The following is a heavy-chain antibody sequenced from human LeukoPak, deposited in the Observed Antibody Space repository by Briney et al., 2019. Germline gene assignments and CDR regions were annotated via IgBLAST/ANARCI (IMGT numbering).Heavy chain of an antibody. Sequence: ASVKVSCKASGYTFTSYDINWVRQATGQGLEWMGWINTNTGNPTYAQGFTGRFVFSLDTSVSTAYLQISSLKAEDTAVYYCARGDKDRSGELSTGVVDYWGQGTLVTVSS. CDR2: INTNTGNP. J-gene: IGHJ4*02. CDR1: GYTFTSYD. D-gene: IGHD3-16*02. CDR3: ARGDKDRSGELSTGVVDY. V-gene: IGHV7-4-1*02.